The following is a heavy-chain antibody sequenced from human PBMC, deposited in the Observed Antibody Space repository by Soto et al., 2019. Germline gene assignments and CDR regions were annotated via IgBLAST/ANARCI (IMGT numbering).Heavy chain of an antibody. CDR3: ARFGVTTRVNWFDP. V-gene: IGHV4-59*01. CDR2: IYYSGSP. CDR1: GGSLSSYY. Sequence: SQTLSLTCTASGGSLSSYYWRSIRQAPGKGLEWIGYIYYSGSPNNNPSLKSRVTRSVDTSKNRFSLKLSSGTAADTAVYYWARFGVTTRVNWFDPWGQGTLVTVSS. D-gene: IGHD4-4*01. J-gene: IGHJ5*02.